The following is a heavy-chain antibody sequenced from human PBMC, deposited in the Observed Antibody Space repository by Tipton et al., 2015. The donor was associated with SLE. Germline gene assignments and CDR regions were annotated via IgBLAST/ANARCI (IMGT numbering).Heavy chain of an antibody. J-gene: IGHJ6*02. V-gene: IGHV4-61*05. D-gene: IGHD6-19*01. CDR1: GGSISSSSYY. Sequence: LRLSCTVSGGSISSSSYYWSWIRQPPGEGLEWIGYIYYREGTNYSPSLKSRVTISLDASKNQLSLKLSSVTAADTAVYYCARHHGSGWLYGLDVWGQGTTVTVSS. CDR2: IYYREGT. CDR3: ARHHGSGWLYGLDV.